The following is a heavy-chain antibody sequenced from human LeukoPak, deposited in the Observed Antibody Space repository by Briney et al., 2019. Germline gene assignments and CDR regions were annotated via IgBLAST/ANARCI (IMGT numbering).Heavy chain of an antibody. D-gene: IGHD1-26*01. CDR3: ARDAGGRTQREGWFDP. Sequence: GSLRLSCAASGFTFRSYSMNWVRQAPGKGLEWVSYISSSSTRYYADSVKGRFTISRDNAKNSLYLQMKSLRVEDTGVYYCARDAGGRTQREGWFDPWGQGTLVTVSS. J-gene: IGHJ5*02. V-gene: IGHV3-48*04. CDR1: GFTFRSYS. CDR2: ISSSSTR.